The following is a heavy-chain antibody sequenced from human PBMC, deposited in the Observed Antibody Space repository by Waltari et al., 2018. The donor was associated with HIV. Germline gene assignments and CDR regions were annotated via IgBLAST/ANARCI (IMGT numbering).Heavy chain of an antibody. Sequence: QVQLVESGGDLVKPGGSLRLSCAASGFPFSAPYMSCIRQPPGKGLEWISSISSSGTTIYYSDSVKGRFTISRDNARNSLFLQMKSLRAEDTAIYYCARGRTYFGSGSYYDAWGHGTLVTVSS. CDR1: GFPFSAPY. J-gene: IGHJ5*01. CDR2: ISSSGTTI. D-gene: IGHD3-10*01. V-gene: IGHV3-11*01. CDR3: ARGRTYFGSGSYYDA.